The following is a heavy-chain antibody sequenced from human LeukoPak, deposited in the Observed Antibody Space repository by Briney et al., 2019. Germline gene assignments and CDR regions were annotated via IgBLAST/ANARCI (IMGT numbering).Heavy chain of an antibody. CDR1: GFTFSSYA. J-gene: IGHJ6*02. D-gene: IGHD2-15*01. V-gene: IGHV3-30-3*01. CDR2: ISYDGSNK. CDR3: ALVVAAPTLGYYYYGMDV. Sequence: PGGSLRLSCAASGFTFSSYAMHWVRQAPGKGLEWVAVISYDGSNKYYADSVKGRFTISRDNSKNTLCLQMNSLRAEDTAVYYCALVVAAPTLGYYYYGMDVWGQGTTVTVSS.